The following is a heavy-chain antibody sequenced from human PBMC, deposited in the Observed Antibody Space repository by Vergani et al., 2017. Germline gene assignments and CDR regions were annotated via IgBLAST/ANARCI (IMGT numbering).Heavy chain of an antibody. Sequence: VQLLESGGGLVQPGGSLRLSCAASGFTFSSYGMHWVRQAPGKGLEWVAVIWYDGSNKYYADSVKGRFTISRDNSKNTLYLQMNSLRAEDTAVYYCAKDVVDIVVVVAATTYYYGMDVWGQGTTVTVSS. D-gene: IGHD2-15*01. CDR1: GFTFSSYG. J-gene: IGHJ6*02. CDR3: AKDVVDIVVVVAATTYYYGMDV. CDR2: IWYDGSNK. V-gene: IGHV3-30*02.